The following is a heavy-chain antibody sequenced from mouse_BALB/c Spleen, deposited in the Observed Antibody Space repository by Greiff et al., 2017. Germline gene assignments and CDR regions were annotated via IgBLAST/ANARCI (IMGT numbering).Heavy chain of an antibody. CDR3: ARDYNWYFDV. D-gene: IGHD2-12*01. CDR2: INPSTGYT. CDR1: GYTFTSYW. V-gene: IGHV1S26*01. Sequence: QVHVKQSGPELMKPGASVKMSCKASGYTFTSYWMHWVKQRPGQGLEWIGYINPSTGYTEYNQKFKDKATLTADKSSSTAYMQLSSLTSEDSAVYYCARDYNWYFDVWGAGTTVTVSS. J-gene: IGHJ1*01.